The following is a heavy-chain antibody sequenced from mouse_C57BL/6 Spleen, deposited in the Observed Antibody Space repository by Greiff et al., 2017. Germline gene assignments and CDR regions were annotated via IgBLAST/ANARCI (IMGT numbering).Heavy chain of an antibody. CDR1: GYAFSSSW. CDR3: ARNDYGYWFAY. CDR2: IYPGDGDT. J-gene: IGHJ3*01. D-gene: IGHD2-4*01. Sequence: VQLQQSGPELVQPGASVKISCKASGYAFSSSWMNWVKQRPGKGLEWIGRIYPGDGDTNYNGKFKGKATLTADKSSSTAYMQLSSLTSEDSAVYFCARNDYGYWFAYWGQGTLVTVSA. V-gene: IGHV1-82*01.